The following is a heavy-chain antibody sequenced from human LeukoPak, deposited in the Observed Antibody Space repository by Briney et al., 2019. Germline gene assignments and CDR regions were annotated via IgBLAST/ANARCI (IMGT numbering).Heavy chain of an antibody. CDR3: ARRRSNIVVVTAIVAFDI. CDR1: GGSISSSSYY. CDR2: IYYSGST. Sequence: SETLSLTCTVSGGSISSSSYYWGWIRQPPGKGLEWIGSIYYSGSTYYNPSLKSRVTISVDTSKNQFSLKLSSVTAVDTAVYYCARRRSNIVVVTAIVAFDIWGQGTMVTVSS. D-gene: IGHD2-21*02. J-gene: IGHJ3*02. V-gene: IGHV4-39*01.